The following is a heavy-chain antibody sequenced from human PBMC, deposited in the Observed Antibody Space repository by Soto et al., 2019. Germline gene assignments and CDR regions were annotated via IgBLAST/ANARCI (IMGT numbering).Heavy chain of an antibody. V-gene: IGHV3-23*01. CDR2: ISGSGGST. D-gene: IGHD3-22*01. CDR3: AKMTYYYDSSGYYRDGYFDY. CDR1: GFTFSSYA. Sequence: EVQLLESGGGLVQPGGSLRLSCAASGFTFSSYAMSWVRQAPGKWLEWVSAISGSGGSTYYADSVKGRFTISRDNSKNTLYLQMNSLRAEDTAVYYCAKMTYYYDSSGYYRDGYFDYWGQGTLVTVSS. J-gene: IGHJ4*02.